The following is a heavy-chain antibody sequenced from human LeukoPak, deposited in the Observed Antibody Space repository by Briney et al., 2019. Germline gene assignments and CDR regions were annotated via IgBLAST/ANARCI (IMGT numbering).Heavy chain of an antibody. CDR2: IYYTGST. CDR1: GDSISSYF. V-gene: IGHV4-59*12. J-gene: IGHJ4*02. D-gene: IGHD2-15*01. Sequence: SSETLSLTCTVSGDSISSYFWTWIRQPPGKGLEWIGSIYYTGSTNYNASLKTRLTISIDTSKNQFSLNLNSVTAADTAMYYCARDSVVAATLDYWGQGTLVTVSS. CDR3: ARDSVVAATLDY.